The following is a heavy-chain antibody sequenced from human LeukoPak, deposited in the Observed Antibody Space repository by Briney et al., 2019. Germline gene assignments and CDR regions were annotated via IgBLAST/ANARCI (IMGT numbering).Heavy chain of an antibody. CDR3: ATGRDLYYGFDY. Sequence: SCKASGYTFTSYGMHWVRQAPGKGLEWVAVIWYDGSNKYYADTVKGRFTISRDNSKNTLYLQMNSLRAEDTAVYYCATGRDLYYGFDYWGQGTLVTVSS. J-gene: IGHJ4*02. V-gene: IGHV3-33*01. CDR2: IWYDGSNK. CDR1: GYTFTSYG. D-gene: IGHD3-22*01.